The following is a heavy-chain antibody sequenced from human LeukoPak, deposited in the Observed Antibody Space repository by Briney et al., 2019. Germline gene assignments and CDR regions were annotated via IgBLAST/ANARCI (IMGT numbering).Heavy chain of an antibody. CDR3: ARGRCSGGSCYESVWFDP. CDR1: GGSFSGYY. Sequence: SETLSLTCAVYGGSFSGYYWSWIRQPPGKGLEWIGEINHSGSTNYNPSLKSRVTISVDTSKNQFSLKLSSVTAADTAVYYCARGRCSGGSCYESVWFDPWGQGTLVTVSS. V-gene: IGHV4-34*01. D-gene: IGHD2-15*01. CDR2: INHSGST. J-gene: IGHJ5*02.